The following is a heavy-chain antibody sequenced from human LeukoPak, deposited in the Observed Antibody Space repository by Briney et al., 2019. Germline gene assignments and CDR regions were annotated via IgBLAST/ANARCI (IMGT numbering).Heavy chain of an antibody. D-gene: IGHD6-6*01. V-gene: IGHV3-66*04. Sequence: GGSLRLSCAASGFTVSTNYMSVGRQAPGEGLGWGSVIYRGGSTYYADSVKGRFTISRDNSKNTLYLQMNSLRAEDTAVYYCARHSSVEKDAFDIWGQGTMVTVSS. J-gene: IGHJ3*02. CDR1: GFTVSTNY. CDR2: IYRGGST. CDR3: ARHSSVEKDAFDI.